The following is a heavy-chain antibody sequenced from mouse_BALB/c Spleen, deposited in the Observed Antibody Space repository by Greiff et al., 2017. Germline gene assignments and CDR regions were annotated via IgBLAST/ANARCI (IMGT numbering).Heavy chain of an antibody. Sequence: QVQLQQPGAELVKPGASVKLSCKASGYTFTSYWMHWVKQRPGQGLEWIGEIDPSDSYTNYNQKFKGKATLTVDKSSSTAYMQLSSLTSEDSAVYYCARSKTGTGTYWGQGTLVTVSA. CDR3: ARSKTGTGTY. V-gene: IGHV1-69*02. D-gene: IGHD4-1*01. J-gene: IGHJ3*01. CDR2: IDPSDSYT. CDR1: GYTFTSYW.